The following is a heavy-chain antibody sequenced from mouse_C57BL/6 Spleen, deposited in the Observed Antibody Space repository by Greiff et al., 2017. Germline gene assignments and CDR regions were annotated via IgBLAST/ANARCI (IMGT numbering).Heavy chain of an antibody. Sequence: VQLQQSGTVLARPGASVKMSCKTSGYTFTSYWMHWVKQRPGQGLEWIGAIYPGNSDTSYNQKFKGKAKLTAVTSASTAYMELSSLTNEDSAVXYCTRLVTTVVEDAMDYWGQGTSVTVSS. V-gene: IGHV1-5*01. CDR2: IYPGNSDT. CDR3: TRLVTTVVEDAMDY. J-gene: IGHJ4*01. D-gene: IGHD1-1*01. CDR1: GYTFTSYW.